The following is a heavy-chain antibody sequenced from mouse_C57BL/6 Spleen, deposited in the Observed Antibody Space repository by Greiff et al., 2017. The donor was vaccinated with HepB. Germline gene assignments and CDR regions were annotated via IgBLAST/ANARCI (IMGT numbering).Heavy chain of an antibody. Sequence: QVQLQQSGPGLVQPSQSLSITCTVSGFSLTSYGVHWVRQSPGKGLEWLGVIWSGGSTDYNAAFISRLSISKDNSKSQVFFKMNSLQADDTAIYYCDRNPYYGNYAWFAYWGQGTLVTVSA. V-gene: IGHV2-2*01. CDR3: DRNPYYGNYAWFAY. CDR2: IWSGGST. CDR1: GFSLTSYG. D-gene: IGHD2-1*01. J-gene: IGHJ3*01.